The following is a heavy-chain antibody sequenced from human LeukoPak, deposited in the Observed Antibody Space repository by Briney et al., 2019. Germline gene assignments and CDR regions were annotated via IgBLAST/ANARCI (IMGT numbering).Heavy chain of an antibody. D-gene: IGHD6-19*01. CDR3: ARRPHTGYSGDWGPHDYYYGMNA. J-gene: IGHJ6*02. V-gene: IGHV4-59*08. CDR1: VGSISRYY. Sequence: PSEPLSLTCTVSVGSISRYYWSGMRHTPGEGLEGIRYIYYSGSSNYNPSRKSRITISVDTSKNQFSLKLSPVTAADTAVYYCARRPHTGYSGDWGPHDYYYGMNAWGHGTTVT. CDR2: IYYSGSS.